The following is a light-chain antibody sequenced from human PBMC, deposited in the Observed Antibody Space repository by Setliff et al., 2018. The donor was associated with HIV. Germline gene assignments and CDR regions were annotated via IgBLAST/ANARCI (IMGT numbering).Light chain of an antibody. CDR1: DSNIGGNT. Sequence: VLTQPPSASGTPGQTVTISCSGSDSNIGGNTVSWYQQLPGTAPKVLIYRDNQRPSGVPDRFSGSKSGASASLAIGGLQSEDEADYYCATWDDSLPVHYVFGPGTKVTVL. CDR3: ATWDDSLPVHYV. CDR2: RDN. V-gene: IGLV1-44*01. J-gene: IGLJ1*01.